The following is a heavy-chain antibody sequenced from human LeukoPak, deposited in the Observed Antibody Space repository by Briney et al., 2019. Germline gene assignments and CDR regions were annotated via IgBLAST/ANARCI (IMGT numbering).Heavy chain of an antibody. J-gene: IGHJ4*02. CDR3: ARDLRQLAPRSDY. CDR1: GYTFTGYY. Sequence: ASVKVSCKASGYTFTGYYMHWVRQAPGQGLEWMGWINPNSGGTNYAQKFQGRVTMTRDTSISTSYMELSRLRSDDTAVYYCARDLRQLAPRSDYWGQGTLVTVSS. D-gene: IGHD6-13*01. CDR2: INPNSGGT. V-gene: IGHV1-2*02.